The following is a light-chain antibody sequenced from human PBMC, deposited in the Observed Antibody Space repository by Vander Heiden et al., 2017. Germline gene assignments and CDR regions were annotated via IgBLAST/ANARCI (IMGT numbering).Light chain of an antibody. V-gene: IGLV3-21*02. CDR1: NIGSKS. J-gene: IGLJ2*01. CDR2: DDN. CDR3: QVWDSTSGHVV. Sequence: SSVLTPPPSVSLAPGQTARITCGGDNIGSKSVHWYQQKPGQAPVLVVHDDNFRPSGIPERVSGSKSGNTATLIINRVEAGDEADYYCQVWDSTSGHVVFGGGTKLTVL.